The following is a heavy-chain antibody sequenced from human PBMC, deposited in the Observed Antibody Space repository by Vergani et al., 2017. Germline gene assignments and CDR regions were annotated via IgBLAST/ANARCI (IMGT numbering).Heavy chain of an antibody. D-gene: IGHD3-3*01. CDR1: GFTFSSYG. CDR2: ISYDGSNK. Sequence: QVQLVESGGGVVQPGRSLRLSCAASGFTFSSYGMHWVRQAPGMGLEWVAVISYDGSNKYYADSVKGRFTISRDNSKNTLYLQMNSLRAEDTAVYYCAKGFDTIRLMGDWGQGTLVTVSS. J-gene: IGHJ4*02. V-gene: IGHV3-30*18. CDR3: AKGFDTIRLMGD.